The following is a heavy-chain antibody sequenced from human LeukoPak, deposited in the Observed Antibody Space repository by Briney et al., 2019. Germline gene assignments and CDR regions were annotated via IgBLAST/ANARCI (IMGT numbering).Heavy chain of an antibody. Sequence: GGSLRLSCEASGVTLDDYGMSWVRHVPGKGLEWVSGINRNGDNTDYADSVKGRFTISRDNAKNSHFLQMDSLRVEDTAFYYCARGFRNGPFDCWGQGTLVTVSS. CDR3: ARGFRNGPFDC. CDR2: INRNGDNT. D-gene: IGHD2-8*01. CDR1: GVTLDDYG. J-gene: IGHJ4*02. V-gene: IGHV3-20*04.